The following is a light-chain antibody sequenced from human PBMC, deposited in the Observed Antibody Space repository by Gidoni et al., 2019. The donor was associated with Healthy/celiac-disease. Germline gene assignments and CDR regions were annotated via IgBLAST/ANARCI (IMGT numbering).Light chain of an antibody. CDR1: QSVSSN. J-gene: IGKJ4*01. V-gene: IGKV3-15*01. CDR3: QQYNNWPRT. CDR2: GAS. Sequence: EILLTQSPATLSVSPGERATLSCRASQSVSSNLAWYQQKPGQAPRLLISGASTRATGIPARVSGSGSGTEFTLTISSLQSEDFAVYYCQQYNNWPRTFGGGTKVEIK.